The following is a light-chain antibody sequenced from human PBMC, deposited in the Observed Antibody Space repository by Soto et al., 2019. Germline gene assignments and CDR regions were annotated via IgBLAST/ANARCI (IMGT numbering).Light chain of an antibody. J-gene: IGLJ1*01. Sequence: QSVLTQPPSVSGSPGQSVTISCTGTSSDVGSYNRVSWYQQPPGTAPKLMIYEVSNRPSGVPDRFSGSKSGNTASLTISGLQAEDEAGYYCSLYTSNFTYVFGTGTKVTVL. CDR1: SSDVGSYNR. CDR3: SLYTSNFTYV. V-gene: IGLV2-18*01. CDR2: EVS.